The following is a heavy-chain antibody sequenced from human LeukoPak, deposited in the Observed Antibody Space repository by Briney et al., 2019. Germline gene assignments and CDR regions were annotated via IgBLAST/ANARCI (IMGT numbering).Heavy chain of an antibody. CDR2: INPNSGGT. Sequence: GASVKVSCKASGYTFTGYYMHWVRQAPGQGLEWMGWINPNSGGTNYAQKFQGRVTMTRDTSISTAYMELSRLRSDDTAVYYCARAAAAGRGYYMDVWGKGTTVTVSS. CDR1: GYTFTGYY. CDR3: ARAAAAGRGYYMDV. D-gene: IGHD6-13*01. J-gene: IGHJ6*03. V-gene: IGHV1-2*02.